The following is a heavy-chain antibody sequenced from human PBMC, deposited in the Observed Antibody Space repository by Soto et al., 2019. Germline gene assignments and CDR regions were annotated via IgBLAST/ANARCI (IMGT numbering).Heavy chain of an antibody. D-gene: IGHD2-15*01. V-gene: IGHV3-66*01. CDR2: INRGGII. Sequence: EVQLVESGGGLVQPGGSLSLSCAASGFTVRRKYMSWVCQAPGKGLEWVSLINRGGIISYADSVKFSFTISRDNSENTLYLHRSAPGVEDTAVYYCTRADVHCSGGTCYGLPMDVWCKGATVTVSS. J-gene: IGHJ6*03. CDR3: TRADVHCSGGTCYGLPMDV. CDR1: GFTVRRKY.